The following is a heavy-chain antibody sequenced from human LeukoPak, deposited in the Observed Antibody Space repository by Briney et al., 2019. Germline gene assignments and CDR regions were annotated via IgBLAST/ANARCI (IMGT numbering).Heavy chain of an antibody. CDR3: AGDDGDYVLHY. Sequence: ASVKVSCKASGYTFTSYGISWVRQAPGQGLEWMGWISAYNGNTNYAQKLQGRVTMTTDTSTSTVYMELSSLRSEDTAVYYCAGDDGDYVLHYWGQGTLVTVSS. J-gene: IGHJ4*02. V-gene: IGHV1-18*01. CDR1: GYTFTSYG. CDR2: ISAYNGNT. D-gene: IGHD4-17*01.